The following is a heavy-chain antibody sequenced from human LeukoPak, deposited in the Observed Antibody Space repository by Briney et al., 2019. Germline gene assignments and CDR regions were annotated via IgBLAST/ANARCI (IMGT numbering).Heavy chain of an antibody. CDR3: AKFYDSSGYPYDAFDI. Sequence: GGSLRLSCAASGFTFGSYAMSWVRQAPGKGLEWVSAISGSGGSTYYADSVKGRFTISRDNSKNTLYLQMNSLGAEDTAVYYCAKFYDSSGYPYDAFDIWGQGTMVTVSS. V-gene: IGHV3-23*01. CDR1: GFTFGSYA. J-gene: IGHJ3*02. CDR2: ISGSGGST. D-gene: IGHD3-22*01.